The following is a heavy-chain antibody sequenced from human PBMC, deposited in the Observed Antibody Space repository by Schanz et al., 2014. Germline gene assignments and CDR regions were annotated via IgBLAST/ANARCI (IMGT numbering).Heavy chain of an antibody. CDR1: GYTFTRSG. CDR3: ASALTAWGGMDV. V-gene: IGHV1-18*01. J-gene: IGHJ6*02. D-gene: IGHD7-27*01. Sequence: QVQLVQSGGEVKTPGASVQVSCKASGYTFTRSGISWVRQAPGQGHEWMGWIGGSDGNTNFAQEFQGRVPMTRDTSASTVYMELSSLRSEDTAVYYCASALTAWGGMDVWGQGTTVTVSS. CDR2: IGGSDGNT.